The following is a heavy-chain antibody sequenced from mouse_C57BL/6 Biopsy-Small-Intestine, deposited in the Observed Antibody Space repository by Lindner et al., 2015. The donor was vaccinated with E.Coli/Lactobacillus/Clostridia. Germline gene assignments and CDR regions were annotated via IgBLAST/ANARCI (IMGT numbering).Heavy chain of an antibody. CDR2: INYSGNT. V-gene: IGHV3-8*01. Sequence: VQLQESGPGLAKPSRTLSLTCSVTGYSITSDYWNWIRKFPGNKLEFMGYINYSGNTYYNPSLKSRISITRDTSKNQYYLQLISATTEDTATYYCARLGGSSYFYFDYWGQGTTLTVSS. D-gene: IGHD1-1*01. J-gene: IGHJ2*01. CDR3: ARLGGSSYFYFDY. CDR1: GYSITSDY.